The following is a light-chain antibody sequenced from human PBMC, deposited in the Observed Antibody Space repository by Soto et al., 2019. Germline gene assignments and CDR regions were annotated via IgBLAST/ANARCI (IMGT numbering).Light chain of an antibody. V-gene: IGKV3-20*01. CDR2: GAS. CDR3: QPYYNWPRT. J-gene: IGKJ4*01. Sequence: EIVLTQSPGTLSLSPGDRATLSCRASQSVSRSYLGWYQQKPGQAPRLLMYGASIRAAGVPDRFSGSRSGPEFTLTISSLQSEDFAIYYCQPYYNWPRTFGGGTNVDSK. CDR1: QSVSRSY.